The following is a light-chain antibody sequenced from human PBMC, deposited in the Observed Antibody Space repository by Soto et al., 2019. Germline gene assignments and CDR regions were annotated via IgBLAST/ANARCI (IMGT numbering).Light chain of an antibody. Sequence: QSALTQPPSASGSPGQSVTISCTGTSGDVDAYNYLSWYQQHPGKAPKLMIYDVSKRPSGVPDRFSGSKSGNTASLTVSGLQAEDEADYYCCSDTGSDHGFGTGTKLTVL. J-gene: IGLJ1*01. V-gene: IGLV2-8*01. CDR2: DVS. CDR3: CSDTGSDHG. CDR1: SGDVDAYNY.